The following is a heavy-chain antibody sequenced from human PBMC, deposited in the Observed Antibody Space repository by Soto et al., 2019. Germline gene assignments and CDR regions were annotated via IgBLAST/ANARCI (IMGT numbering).Heavy chain of an antibody. CDR1: GFTFSSYW. CDR3: ARDKRGLVPLSYGMDV. Sequence: GGSLRLSCAASGFTFSSYWMHWVRQAPGKGLVWVSRINSDGSSTSYADSVKGRFTISRDNAKNTLYLQMNSLRVEDTAVYYCARDKRGLVPLSYGMDVWGQGTTVTVSS. D-gene: IGHD3-9*01. V-gene: IGHV3-74*01. J-gene: IGHJ6*02. CDR2: INSDGSST.